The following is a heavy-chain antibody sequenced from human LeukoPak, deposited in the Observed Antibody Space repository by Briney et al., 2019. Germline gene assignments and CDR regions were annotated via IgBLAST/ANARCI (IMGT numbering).Heavy chain of an antibody. V-gene: IGHV3-21*01. D-gene: IGHD2-2*01. Sequence: PGGSLRLSCAASGFTFSSYSMTWVRQAPGKGLEWVSSISSSSNYIYYADSVKGRFTISRDNAKNSLYLQMNSLRAEDTAVYYCARDKGLYQLLFGIDYWGQGTLVTVSS. CDR3: ARDKGLYQLLFGIDY. J-gene: IGHJ4*02. CDR1: GFTFSSYS. CDR2: ISSSSNYI.